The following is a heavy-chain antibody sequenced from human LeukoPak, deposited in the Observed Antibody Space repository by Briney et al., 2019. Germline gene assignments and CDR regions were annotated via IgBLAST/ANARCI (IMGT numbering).Heavy chain of an antibody. Sequence: GGSLRLSCAASGFIFSDHAMNWVRQAPGRGLEWVSVISGGGDSEFYADSVKGRFTISRDNAKNSLYLQMNILRAEDTAVFYCLSGPGHCGQGTLVTVSP. CDR1: GFIFSDHA. CDR2: ISGGGDSE. V-gene: IGHV3-23*01. J-gene: IGHJ4*02. CDR3: LSGPGH. D-gene: IGHD6-25*01.